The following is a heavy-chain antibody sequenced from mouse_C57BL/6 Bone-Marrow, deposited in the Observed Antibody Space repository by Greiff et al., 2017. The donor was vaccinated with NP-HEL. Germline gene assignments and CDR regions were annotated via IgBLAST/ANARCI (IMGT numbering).Heavy chain of an antibody. Sequence: QVQLQQPGAELVMPGASVKLSCKASGYTFTSYWMHWVKQRPGQGLEWIGELDPSDSYTNYNQKFKGKSTLTVDKSSSTAYMQLSSLTSEDSAVYYCAREYYGSSYSWYFDVWGTGTTVTVSS. J-gene: IGHJ1*03. CDR2: LDPSDSYT. D-gene: IGHD1-1*01. CDR3: AREYYGSSYSWYFDV. V-gene: IGHV1-69*01. CDR1: GYTFTSYW.